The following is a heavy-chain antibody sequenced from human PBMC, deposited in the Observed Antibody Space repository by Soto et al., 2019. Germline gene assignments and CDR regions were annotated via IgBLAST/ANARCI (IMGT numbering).Heavy chain of an antibody. CDR2: IYATGTT. CDR1: GASISGYY. V-gene: IGHV4-4*07. J-gene: IGHJ5*02. Sequence: QVQLQESGPGLVKPSETLSLTCTVSGASISGYYWSWIRKSAGKGLEWIGRIYATGTTDYNPSLKSRVMMSVDTSKKQFSLRLRSVTAADTAVYYCVRDGTKTLRDRFDPWGQGISVTVSS. D-gene: IGHD1-1*01. CDR3: VRDGTKTLRDRFDP.